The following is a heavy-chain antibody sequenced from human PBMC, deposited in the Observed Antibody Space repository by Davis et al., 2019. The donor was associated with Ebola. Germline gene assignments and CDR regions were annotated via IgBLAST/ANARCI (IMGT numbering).Heavy chain of an antibody. V-gene: IGHV3-48*03. D-gene: IGHD3-16*02. CDR3: AREFGGVIVAYWYFDL. J-gene: IGHJ2*01. CDR1: GFTFSSYE. Sequence: PGGSLRLSCAASGFTFSSYEMNWVRQAPGKGLEWVSYISSSGSTIYYADSVKGRFTISRDNAKNSLYLQMNSLRAEDTAVYYCAREFGGVIVAYWYFDLWGRGTLVTVSS. CDR2: ISSSGSTI.